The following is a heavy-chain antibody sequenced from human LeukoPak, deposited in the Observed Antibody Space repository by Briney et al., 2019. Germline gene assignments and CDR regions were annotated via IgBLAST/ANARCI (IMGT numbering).Heavy chain of an antibody. CDR3: ARHANASQPYVDIVARAKH. CDR1: GGSISSGSDY. Sequence: PSETLSLTCTVSGGSISSGSDYWGWIRQPPGKGLEWIGRIYYSGSTYYNPSLKSRVTISVDTSKNPFSLKLSSVTAAHTAVYFCARHANASQPYVDIVARAKHWGQGTLVTVSS. CDR2: IYYSGST. D-gene: IGHD5-12*01. V-gene: IGHV4-39*01. J-gene: IGHJ1*01.